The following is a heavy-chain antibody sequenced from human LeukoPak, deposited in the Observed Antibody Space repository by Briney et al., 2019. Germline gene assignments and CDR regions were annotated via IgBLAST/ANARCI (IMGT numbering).Heavy chain of an antibody. CDR3: ARVSLRGSWFGELLSWFDP. Sequence: GASVKVSCKASGGTFSSYAISWVRQAPGQGLEWMGGIIPIFGTANCAQKFQGRVTMTRNTSISTAYMELSSLRSEDTAVYYCARVSLRGSWFGELLSWFDPWGQGTLVTVPS. J-gene: IGHJ5*02. CDR1: GGTFSSYA. D-gene: IGHD3-10*01. V-gene: IGHV1-69*05. CDR2: IIPIFGTA.